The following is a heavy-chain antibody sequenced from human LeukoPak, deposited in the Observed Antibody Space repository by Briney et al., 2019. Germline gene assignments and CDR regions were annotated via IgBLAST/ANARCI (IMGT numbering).Heavy chain of an antibody. CDR3: ARDRQGSSSWAYYYYYGMDV. D-gene: IGHD6-13*01. CDR1: GFTFSSYW. CDR2: INSDGSST. V-gene: IGHV3-74*01. Sequence: QPGGSLRLSCAASGFTFSSYWMHWVRQAPGKGLVWVSRINSDGSSTSYADSVKGRFTISRDNAKNTLYLQMNSLRAEDTAVYYCARDRQGSSSWAYYYYYGMDVWGQGTTVTVSS. J-gene: IGHJ6*02.